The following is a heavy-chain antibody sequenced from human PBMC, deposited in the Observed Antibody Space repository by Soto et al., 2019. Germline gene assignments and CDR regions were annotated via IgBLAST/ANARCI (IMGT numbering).Heavy chain of an antibody. Sequence: QVQLVESGGGVVQPGRSLRLSCAASGFTFSSYGMHWVRQAPGKGLEWVAVIWYDGSNKYYADSVKGRFTISRDNSKNTLYLQMNSLRAEDTAVYYCARVGARGYYYYGMDVWGQGTTVTVSS. D-gene: IGHD1-26*01. CDR1: GFTFSSYG. V-gene: IGHV3-33*01. CDR3: ARVGARGYYYYGMDV. J-gene: IGHJ6*02. CDR2: IWYDGSNK.